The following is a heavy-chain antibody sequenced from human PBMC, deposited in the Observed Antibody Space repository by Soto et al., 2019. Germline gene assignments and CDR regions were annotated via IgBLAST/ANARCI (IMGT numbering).Heavy chain of an antibody. V-gene: IGHV1-69*08. CDR1: GGTFSSYT. CDR2: IIPILGIA. Sequence: QVQLVQSWAEVKQPGSSVKVSCKASGGTFSSYTISWVRQAPGQGLEWMGRIIPILGIANYAQKFQGRVTITADKSTSTAYMELSSLRSEDTAVYYCAREEGYYYYMDVWGKGTTVTVSS. J-gene: IGHJ6*03. CDR3: AREEGYYYYMDV.